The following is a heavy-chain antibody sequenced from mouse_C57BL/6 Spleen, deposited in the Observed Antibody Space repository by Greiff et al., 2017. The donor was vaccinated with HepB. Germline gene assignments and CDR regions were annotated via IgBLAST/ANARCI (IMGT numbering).Heavy chain of an antibody. Sequence: EVEVVESGGGLVKPGGSLKLSCAASGFTFSDYGMHWVRQAPEKGLEWVAYISSGSSTIYYADTVKGRFTISRDNAKNTLFLQMTSLRSEDTAMYYCARGLWTDYAMDYWGQGTSVTVSS. V-gene: IGHV5-17*01. CDR1: GFTFSDYG. D-gene: IGHD1-1*02. CDR3: ARGLWTDYAMDY. CDR2: ISSGSSTI. J-gene: IGHJ4*01.